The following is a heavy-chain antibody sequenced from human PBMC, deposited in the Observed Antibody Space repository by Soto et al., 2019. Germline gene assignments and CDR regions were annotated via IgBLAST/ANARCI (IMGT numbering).Heavy chain of an antibody. Sequence: GASVKVSCKTSGYIFTDYPIHWVRQAPGRGLEWVGWIHTANGTTRYSPKLQGRISLRTDTSASTAYMEVTRLTFEDTALYYCASNAFDYWGQGTLVTVSS. D-gene: IGHD2-8*01. CDR3: ASNAFDY. V-gene: IGHV1-3*04. CDR2: IHTANGTT. J-gene: IGHJ4*02. CDR1: GYIFTDYP.